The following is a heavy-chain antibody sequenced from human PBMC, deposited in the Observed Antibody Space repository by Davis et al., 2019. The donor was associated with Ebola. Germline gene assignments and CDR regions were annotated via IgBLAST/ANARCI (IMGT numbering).Heavy chain of an antibody. CDR1: GGSLSGSY. D-gene: IGHD3-9*01. J-gene: IGHJ4*02. CDR2: ITHSGTT. CDR3: AKEKLSGSSYYLDY. V-gene: IGHV4-34*01. Sequence: SETLSLTCAVYGGSLSGSYWSWIRQPPGKGLEWIGEITHSGTTNYNPSLWGRVAISIETSKKQFSLELTSVTAADTAVYYCAKEKLSGSSYYLDYWGQGTLVTVSS.